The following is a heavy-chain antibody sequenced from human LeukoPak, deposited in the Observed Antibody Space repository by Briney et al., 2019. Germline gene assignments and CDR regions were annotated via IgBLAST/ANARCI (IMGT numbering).Heavy chain of an antibody. D-gene: IGHD3-3*01. J-gene: IGHJ4*02. V-gene: IGHV1-2*02. CDR2: INPNSGGT. Sequence: ASVKVSCKASGYTFTGYYMHWVRQAPGQGLEWMGWINPNSGGTNYAQKFQGRVTMTRDSSISTAYMELSRLRSDDTAVYYCARGNYDFWSGYPFDYWGQGTLVTVSS. CDR1: GYTFTGYY. CDR3: ARGNYDFWSGYPFDY.